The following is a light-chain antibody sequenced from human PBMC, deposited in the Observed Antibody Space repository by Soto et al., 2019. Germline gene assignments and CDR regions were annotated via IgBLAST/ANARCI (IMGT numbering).Light chain of an antibody. J-gene: IGKJ3*01. V-gene: IGKV3-11*01. Sequence: EIVLTQSPATLSLSPGEGATLSCRASQSVRSFLAWYQQKPGQAPRLLIYDASNRATGIPARFSGSGSGTDFTLTISSLEPEDFAVYYCQQRSTWPPVTFGPGTKVDIK. CDR3: QQRSTWPPVT. CDR1: QSVRSF. CDR2: DAS.